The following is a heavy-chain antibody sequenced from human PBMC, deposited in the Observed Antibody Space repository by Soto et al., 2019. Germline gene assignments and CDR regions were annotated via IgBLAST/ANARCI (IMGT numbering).Heavy chain of an antibody. Sequence: EVQLVESGGGLVKPGGSLRLSCAASGFSFRTTWMAGVRQAPGKGLEWVGRIKSKSAGETTDYADPVKGRFTISRDESKATLYLHMDSLDTGDTAVYYFSPGSPFSGSVFDYWGQGTLVTVSA. CDR3: SPGSPFSGSVFDY. D-gene: IGHD1-26*01. CDR2: IKSKSAGETT. V-gene: IGHV3-15*05. CDR1: GFSFRTTW. J-gene: IGHJ4*02.